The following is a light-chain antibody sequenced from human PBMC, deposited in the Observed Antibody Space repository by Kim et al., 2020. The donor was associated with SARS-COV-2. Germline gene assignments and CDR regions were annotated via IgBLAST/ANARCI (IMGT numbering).Light chain of an antibody. CDR2: GAS. CDR3: QQYNNWPPNT. Sequence: VSPGDRATLSCRASQSVSSNLAWYQQNPGQAPRLLIYGASTRATGIPARFSGSGSGTEFTLTISSLQSEDFAVYYCQQYNNWPPNTFGQGTKLEI. CDR1: QSVSSN. J-gene: IGKJ2*01. V-gene: IGKV3-15*01.